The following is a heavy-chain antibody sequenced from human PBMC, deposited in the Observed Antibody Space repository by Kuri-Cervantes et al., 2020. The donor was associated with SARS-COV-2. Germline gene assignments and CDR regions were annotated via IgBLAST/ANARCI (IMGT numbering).Heavy chain of an antibody. CDR3: ARGGWVRGVIAPYYYYGMDV. CDR2: IIPIFGTA. D-gene: IGHD3-10*01. J-gene: IGHJ6*02. Sequence: SVKVSCKASGGTFSSYAISWVRQAPGQGLEWMGGIIPIFGTANYAQKFQGRVTITADKSTSTAYMELSSLRSEDTAVYYCARGGWVRGVIAPYYYYGMDVWGQGTTVTVSS. CDR1: GGTFSSYA. V-gene: IGHV1-69*06.